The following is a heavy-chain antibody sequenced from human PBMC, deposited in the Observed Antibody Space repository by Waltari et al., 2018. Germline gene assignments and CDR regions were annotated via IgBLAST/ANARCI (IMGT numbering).Heavy chain of an antibody. CDR1: GYSISSGSY. D-gene: IGHD6-19*01. CDR3: AGAKWLVNYFDY. Sequence: QVQLQESGPGLVKPSEPLSLTCAVSGYSISSGSYWGGSRQPPGKGLECIGSIYHSGSTYYNPSLKSRVTISVDTSKNQFSLKLSSVTAADTAVYYRAGAKWLVNYFDYWGQGTLVTVSS. J-gene: IGHJ4*02. CDR2: IYHSGST. V-gene: IGHV4-38-2*01.